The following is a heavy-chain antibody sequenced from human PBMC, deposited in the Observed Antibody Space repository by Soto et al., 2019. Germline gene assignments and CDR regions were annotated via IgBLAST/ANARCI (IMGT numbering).Heavy chain of an antibody. J-gene: IGHJ4*02. CDR2: ISSSGSTI. CDR3: ASFRALRFLEWLSPGY. Sequence: GGSLRLSCAASGFTFSDYYMSWIRQAPGKGLEWVSYISSSGSTIYYADSVKGRFTISRDNAKNSLYLQMNSLRAEDTAVFYCASFRALRFLEWLSPGYWGQGTLVTVSS. D-gene: IGHD3-3*01. CDR1: GFTFSDYY. V-gene: IGHV3-11*01.